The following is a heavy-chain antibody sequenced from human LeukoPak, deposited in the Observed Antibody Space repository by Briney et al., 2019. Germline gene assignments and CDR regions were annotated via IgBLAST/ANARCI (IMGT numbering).Heavy chain of an antibody. CDR2: ISGSGGST. J-gene: IGHJ4*02. Sequence: GGSLRLSCAAPRFTFSSYAMSWVRQAPGKGLEWVSAISGSGGSTHYADSVKGRFTISRDNSKNTLYLQMNSLRAEDTAVYYCAKDEYSSSWTYYFDYWGQGTLVTVSS. V-gene: IGHV3-23*01. CDR1: RFTFSSYA. CDR3: AKDEYSSSWTYYFDY. D-gene: IGHD6-13*01.